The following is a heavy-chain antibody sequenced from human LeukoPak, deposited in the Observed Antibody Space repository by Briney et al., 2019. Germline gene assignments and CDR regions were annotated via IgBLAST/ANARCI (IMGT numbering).Heavy chain of an antibody. CDR1: GGTFSSYA. Sequence: SSVKVSCKASGGTFSSYAISWVLQAPGQGLEWMGRIIPIFGTANYAQKFQGRVTITTDESTSTAYMELSSLRSEDTAVYYCARGDSSGWYMRWFDPWGQGTLVTVSS. D-gene: IGHD6-19*01. CDR2: IIPIFGTA. CDR3: ARGDSSGWYMRWFDP. V-gene: IGHV1-69*05. J-gene: IGHJ5*02.